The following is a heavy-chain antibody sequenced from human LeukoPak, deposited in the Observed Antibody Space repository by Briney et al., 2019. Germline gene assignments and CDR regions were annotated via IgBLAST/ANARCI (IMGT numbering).Heavy chain of an antibody. CDR2: MRGDGRLI. Sequence: GGSLRLSCTASGFTFGNFWMSLVRQAPGRGLQWVASMRGDGRLIHYVDSVGGRFTISRDNARNSLYLEMNSLRAEDTAVYYCARLFGGVTTFDFWGQGALVTVSS. CDR1: GFTFGNFW. J-gene: IGHJ4*02. V-gene: IGHV3-7*01. CDR3: ARLFGGVTTFDF. D-gene: IGHD1-1*01.